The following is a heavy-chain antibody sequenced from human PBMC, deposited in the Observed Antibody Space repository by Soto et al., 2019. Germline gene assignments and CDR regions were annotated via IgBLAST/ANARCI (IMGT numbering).Heavy chain of an antibody. CDR2: ISWDGGST. CDR1: GFTFDDYT. Sequence: EVQLVESGGVVVQPGGSLRLSCAASGFTFDDYTMHWVRQAPGKGLEWVSLISWDGGSTYYADSVKGRFTISRDNSKNSLYLQMNSLRTGDTALYYCYGGGGPGGYWGQGTLVTVSS. J-gene: IGHJ4*02. CDR3: YGGGGPGGY. D-gene: IGHD3-10*01. V-gene: IGHV3-43*01.